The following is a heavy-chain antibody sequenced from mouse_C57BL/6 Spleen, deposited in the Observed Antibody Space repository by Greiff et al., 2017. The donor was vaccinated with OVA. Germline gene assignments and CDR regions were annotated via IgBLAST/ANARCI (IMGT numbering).Heavy chain of an antibody. CDR3: ASLYYDYDGFAY. D-gene: IGHD2-4*01. Sequence: VQLQQSGAELARPGASVKMSCKASGYTFTSYTMHWVKQRPGQGLEWIGYINPSSGYTKYNQKFKDKATLTADKSSSTAYMQLSSLTSEDSAVYYCASLYYDYDGFAYWGQGTLVTVSA. CDR2: INPSSGYT. CDR1: GYTFTSYT. J-gene: IGHJ3*01. V-gene: IGHV1-4*01.